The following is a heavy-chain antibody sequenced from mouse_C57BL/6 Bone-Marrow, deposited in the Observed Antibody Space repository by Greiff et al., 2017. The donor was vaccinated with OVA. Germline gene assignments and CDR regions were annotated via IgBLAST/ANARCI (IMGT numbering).Heavy chain of an antibody. CDR2: IDPSDSET. D-gene: IGHD1-1*01. CDR1: GYTFTSYW. V-gene: IGHV1-52*01. Sequence: QVQLKQPGAELVRPGSSVKLSCKASGYTFTSYWMHWVKQRPIQGLEWIGNIDPSDSETHYNQKFKDKATLTVDKSSSTAYMQLSSLTSEDSAVYYCARWTTVVAKGAMDYWGQGTSVTVSS. CDR3: ARWTTVVAKGAMDY. J-gene: IGHJ4*01.